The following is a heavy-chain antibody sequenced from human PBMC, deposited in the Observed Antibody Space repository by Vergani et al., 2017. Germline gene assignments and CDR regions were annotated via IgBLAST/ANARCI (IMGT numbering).Heavy chain of an antibody. V-gene: IGHV3-66*02. CDR3: AREGRHYDILTGYYSLGGMDV. D-gene: IGHD3-9*01. J-gene: IGHJ6*02. Sequence: EVQLVESGGGLVQPGGSLRLSCAASGFTVSSNYMSCVRQAPGPGLEWVSVIYSGGSTYYADSVKGRFTISRDNSKNTLYLQMNSLRAEDTAVYYCAREGRHYDILTGYYSLGGMDVWGQGTTVTVSS. CDR1: GFTVSSNY. CDR2: IYSGGST.